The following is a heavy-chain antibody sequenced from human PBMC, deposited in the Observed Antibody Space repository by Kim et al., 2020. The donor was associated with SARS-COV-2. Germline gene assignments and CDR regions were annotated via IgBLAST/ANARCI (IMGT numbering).Heavy chain of an antibody. CDR1: GFTVSSNY. V-gene: IGHV3-66*02. Sequence: GGSLRLSCAASGFTVSSNYMSWVRQAPGKGLEWVSVIYSGGSTYYADSVKGRFTISRDNSKNTLYLQMNSLRAEDTAVYYCARDGLEMATATLEYFQHWGQGTLVTVSS. CDR2: IYSGGST. CDR3: ARDGLEMATATLEYFQH. D-gene: IGHD5-18*01. J-gene: IGHJ1*01.